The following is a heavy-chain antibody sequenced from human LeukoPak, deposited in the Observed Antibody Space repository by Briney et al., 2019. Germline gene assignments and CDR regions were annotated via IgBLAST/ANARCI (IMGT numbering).Heavy chain of an antibody. CDR1: GYTFTGYY. CDR3: ARARGYYGSGRYYYYYMDV. V-gene: IGHV1-2*02. D-gene: IGHD3-10*01. Sequence: ASVKVSCKASGYTFTGYYMHWVRQAPGQGLEWMGWINPNSGGTNYAQKFQGRVTMTRDTSISTAYMELSSLRSEDTAVYYCARARGYYGSGRYYYYYMDVWGKGTTVTISS. CDR2: INPNSGGT. J-gene: IGHJ6*03.